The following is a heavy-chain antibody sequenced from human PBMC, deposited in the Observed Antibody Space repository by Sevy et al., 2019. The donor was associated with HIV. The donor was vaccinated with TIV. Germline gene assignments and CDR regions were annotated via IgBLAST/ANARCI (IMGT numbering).Heavy chain of an antibody. CDR1: GYTFSNYG. D-gene: IGHD3-22*01. CDR2: ISGYNGNT. Sequence: ASVKVSCQASGYTFSNYGVTWVRQAPGQGLEWMGWISGYNGNTKYAQKFQDRVIMTTDTATSTAYMELRSLRSDDTAVYYCVRDESFSLIVVDPDYWGQGTLVIVSS. V-gene: IGHV1-18*01. CDR3: VRDESFSLIVVDPDY. J-gene: IGHJ4*02.